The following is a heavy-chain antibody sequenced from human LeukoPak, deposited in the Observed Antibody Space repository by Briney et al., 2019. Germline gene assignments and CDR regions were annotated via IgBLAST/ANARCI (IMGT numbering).Heavy chain of an antibody. CDR3: ARGYYDILTGYSPLPFDY. V-gene: IGHV4-61*08. D-gene: IGHD3-9*01. J-gene: IGHJ4*02. CDR2: IYYSGST. CDR1: GGSISSGGYY. Sequence: SETLSLTCAVSGGSISSGGYYWSWIRQPPGKGLEWIGYIYYSGSTNYNPSLKSRVTISVDTSKNQFSLKLSSVTAADTAVYYCARGYYDILTGYSPLPFDYWGQGTLVTVSS.